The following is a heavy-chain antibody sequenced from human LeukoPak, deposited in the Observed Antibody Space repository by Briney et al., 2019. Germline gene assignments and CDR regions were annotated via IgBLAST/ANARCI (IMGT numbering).Heavy chain of an antibody. CDR2: IYHSGST. CDR3: ARGGSGLDV. V-gene: IGHV4-4*02. Sequence: SETLSLTCVVSGGSIANKWCSWLRQPPGKGLEWIGEIYHSGSTNYNPSLKSRVTISVDKSKNQFSLKLSSVTAADTAVYYCARGGSGLDVWGQGTTVTVSS. D-gene: IGHD1-14*01. CDR1: GGSIANKW. J-gene: IGHJ6*02.